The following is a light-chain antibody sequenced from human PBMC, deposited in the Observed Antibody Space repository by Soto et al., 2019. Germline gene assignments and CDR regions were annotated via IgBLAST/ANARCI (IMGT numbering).Light chain of an antibody. J-gene: IGKJ3*01. CDR2: SAS. Sequence: DIQMTQLPSSMSASVGDRVTITCRASQGISGWLAWYHQKPGKAPNLLIYSASTLHSGVPSRFSGSGSGTDFTLTISSLQPEDFGTYHCQQANSFPLTFGPGTKVDMK. CDR1: QGISGW. V-gene: IGKV1-12*01. CDR3: QQANSFPLT.